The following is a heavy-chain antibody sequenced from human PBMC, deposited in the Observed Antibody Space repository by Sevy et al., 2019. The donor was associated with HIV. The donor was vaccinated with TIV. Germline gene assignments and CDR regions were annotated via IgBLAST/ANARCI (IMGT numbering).Heavy chain of an antibody. D-gene: IGHD3-22*01. CDR1: GFTFSSYA. CDR2: ISYDGSNK. CDR3: ARDPYDSSGYFDY. V-gene: IGHV3-30*04. J-gene: IGHJ4*02. Sequence: GGSLRLSCAASGFTFSSYAMHWVRQAPGKGLEWVAVISYDGSNKYYADSVKGRFTISRDNSKSTLYLQMNSLRAEDTAVYYCARDPYDSSGYFDYWGQGTLVTVSS.